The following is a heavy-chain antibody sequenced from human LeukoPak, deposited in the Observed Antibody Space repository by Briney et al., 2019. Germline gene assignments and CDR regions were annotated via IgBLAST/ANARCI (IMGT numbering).Heavy chain of an antibody. CDR1: GFTFSSYG. CDR3: AKDNGDWYSGSYFAY. J-gene: IGHJ4*02. V-gene: IGHV3-30*18. CDR2: ISYDGSNK. D-gene: IGHD1-26*01. Sequence: GGSLRLSCAASGFTFSSYGMHWVRQAPGKGLEWVAVISYDGSNKYYADSVKGRFTISRDNSKNTLYLQMNSLRAEDTAVYYCAKDNGDWYSGSYFAYWGQGTLVTVSS.